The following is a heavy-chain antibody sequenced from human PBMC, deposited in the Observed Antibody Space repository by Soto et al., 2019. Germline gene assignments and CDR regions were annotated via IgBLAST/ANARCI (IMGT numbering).Heavy chain of an antibody. V-gene: IGHV3-23*01. CDR3: AKGGWYNWNDVGGFDY. CDR2: ISGSGGST. CDR1: GFTFSSYA. J-gene: IGHJ4*02. Sequence: EVQLLESGGGLVQPGGSLRLSCAASGFTFSSYAMSWVRQAPGKGLEWVSAISGSGGSTYYADSVKGRFTISRDNSKNTRYLQMNSLRAEDTAVYYCAKGGWYNWNDVGGFDYWGQGTLVTVSS. D-gene: IGHD1-1*01.